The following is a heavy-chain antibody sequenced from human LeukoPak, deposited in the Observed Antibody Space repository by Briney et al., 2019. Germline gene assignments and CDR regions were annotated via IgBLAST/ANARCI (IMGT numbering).Heavy chain of an antibody. CDR3: ASTIAVAATPRYYFDY. V-gene: IGHV4-34*01. CDR2: INHSGST. D-gene: IGHD6-19*01. Sequence: SETLSLTCAVYGGSFSGYYWSWIRQPPGKGLEWIGEINHSGSTNYNPSLKSRVTISVDTSKNQFSLKLSSVTAADTAVYYCASTIAVAATPRYYFDYWGQGTLVTVSS. CDR1: GGSFSGYY. J-gene: IGHJ4*02.